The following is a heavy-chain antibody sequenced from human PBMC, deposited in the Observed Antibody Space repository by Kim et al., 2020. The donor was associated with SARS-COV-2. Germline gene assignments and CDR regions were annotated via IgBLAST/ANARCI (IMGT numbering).Heavy chain of an antibody. CDR1: GYSFTSYW. Sequence: GESLKISCKGSGYSFTSYWISWVRQMPGKGLEWMGRIDPSDSYTNYSPSFQGHVTISADKSISTAYLQWSSLKASDTAMYYCARPRFGELLSPDAFDIWGQGTMVTVSS. D-gene: IGHD3-10*01. V-gene: IGHV5-10-1*01. CDR2: IDPSDSYT. J-gene: IGHJ3*02. CDR3: ARPRFGELLSPDAFDI.